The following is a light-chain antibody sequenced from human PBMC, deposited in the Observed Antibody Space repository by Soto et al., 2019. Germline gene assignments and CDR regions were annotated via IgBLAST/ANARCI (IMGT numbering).Light chain of an antibody. V-gene: IGKV3-15*01. CDR3: QQYNNLLT. CDR1: QSVSNK. J-gene: IGKJ4*01. CDR2: GAS. Sequence: EIVMTQSPGTLSVSPGERATLSCRVSQSVSNKLAWYQQKPGQAPRLLVYGASTRAAGIPARFSGSGSGTEFTLTISSLQSEDFAVYFCQQYNNLLTFGGGTKVDIK.